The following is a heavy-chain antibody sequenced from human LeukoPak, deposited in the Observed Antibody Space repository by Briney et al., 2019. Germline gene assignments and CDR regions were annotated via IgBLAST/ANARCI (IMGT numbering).Heavy chain of an antibody. CDR2: ISGDGGST. Sequence: PGGSLRLSCAASGFTFADYAIHWVRQAPGKGLEWVSVISGDGGSTYYADAVKGRFTISRDNSKNSLYLQMNSLRSEDTALYYCAKGLTTVVTRDAFDIWGQGRMVAVSS. J-gene: IGHJ3*02. CDR1: GFTFADYA. D-gene: IGHD4-23*01. V-gene: IGHV3-43*02. CDR3: AKGLTTVVTRDAFDI.